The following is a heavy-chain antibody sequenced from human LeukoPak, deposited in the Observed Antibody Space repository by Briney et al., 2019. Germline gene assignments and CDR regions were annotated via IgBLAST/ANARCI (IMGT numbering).Heavy chain of an antibody. V-gene: IGHV4-59*01. CDR2: IYYSGST. J-gene: IGHJ4*02. D-gene: IGHD4-17*01. Sequence: SETLSLTCTVSGGSIRNYYWSWIRQPPGKGLEWIGYIYYSGSTNYNPSLKSRVTISVDTSKNQFSLKLSSVTAADTAVYYCTTTNGDSATEFDYWGQGTLVTVSS. CDR1: GGSIRNYY. CDR3: TTTNGDSATEFDY.